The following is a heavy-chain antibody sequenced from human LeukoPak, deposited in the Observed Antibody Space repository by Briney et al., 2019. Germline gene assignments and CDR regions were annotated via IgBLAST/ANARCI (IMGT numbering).Heavy chain of an antibody. D-gene: IGHD6-19*01. CDR3: SRVLSGWYFDF. V-gene: IGHV3-30*07. CDR2: ISRDGDNE. Sequence: GGSLRLSCAASGFPFNTYAMHWVRQAPGKGLEWVALISRDGDNEYYADSVKGRFTISRDNAKNTLYLQMNSLRAEDTAVYYCSRVLSGWYFDFWGQGTLVTVSS. J-gene: IGHJ4*02. CDR1: GFPFNTYA.